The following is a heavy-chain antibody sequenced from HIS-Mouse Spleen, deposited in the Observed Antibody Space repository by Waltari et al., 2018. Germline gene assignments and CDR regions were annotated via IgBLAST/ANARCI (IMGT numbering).Heavy chain of an antibody. CDR3: ARDMRTAPDY. CDR1: VGSISSGDYY. V-gene: IGHV4-30-4*01. J-gene: IGHJ4*02. Sequence: QVQLQESGPGLVKPSQTLSLTCTVSVGSISSGDYYWSWIRQPPGKGLEWIGYIYYRGSTYYNPSLKGRVTISVDPSKNQCSLKLSSVTAADTAVYYCARDMRTAPDYWGQGTLVTVSS. D-gene: IGHD2-21*02. CDR2: IYYRGST.